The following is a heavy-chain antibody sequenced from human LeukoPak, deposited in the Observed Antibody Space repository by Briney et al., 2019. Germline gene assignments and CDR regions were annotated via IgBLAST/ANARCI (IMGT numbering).Heavy chain of an antibody. CDR2: IYSGGST. Sequence: PGGSLRRSCAASGFTVSSNYMSWVRQAPGKGLEWVSVIYSGGSTYYADSVKGRFTISRDNSKNTLYLQTNSLRAEDTAVYYCATEGDLDAFDIWGQGTMVTVSS. V-gene: IGHV3-66*01. J-gene: IGHJ3*02. D-gene: IGHD2-21*02. CDR3: ATEGDLDAFDI. CDR1: GFTVSSNY.